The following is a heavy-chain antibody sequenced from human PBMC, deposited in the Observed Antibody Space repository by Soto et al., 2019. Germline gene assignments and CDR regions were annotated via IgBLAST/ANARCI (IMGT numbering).Heavy chain of an antibody. CDR1: GFTFSYSA. V-gene: IGHV3-23*01. D-gene: IGHD6-13*01. J-gene: IGHJ4*02. CDR2: ISGSGGTP. Sequence: PSETLRLSCAASGFTFSYSAMSWVRQAPGRRLEWVSTISGSGGTPYYADSVKGRFTISRDNSKNSLYLVLNSLRADDTAIYYCAMGLAAAGPLDYWGQGALVTVSS. CDR3: AMGLAAAGPLDY.